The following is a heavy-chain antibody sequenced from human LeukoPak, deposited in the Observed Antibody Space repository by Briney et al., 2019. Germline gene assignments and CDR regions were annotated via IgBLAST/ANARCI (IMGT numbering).Heavy chain of an antibody. Sequence: GRSLRLSCAASGFTFSSYAMDWVRQAPGKGREWVAVISYEGRNKNYADSVKGRFTISRDNSKNTLYLQMNSLRAEDTAVYYCATLYSRDYWGQGTLVTVSS. CDR2: ISYEGRNK. CDR3: ATLYSRDY. CDR1: GFTFSSYA. D-gene: IGHD6-13*01. J-gene: IGHJ4*02. V-gene: IGHV3-30*04.